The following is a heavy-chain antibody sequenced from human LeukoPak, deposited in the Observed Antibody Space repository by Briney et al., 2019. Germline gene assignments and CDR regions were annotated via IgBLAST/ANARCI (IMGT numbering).Heavy chain of an antibody. CDR3: ARQMTTVVTPGFDY. V-gene: IGHV4-34*01. D-gene: IGHD4-23*01. CDR2: INHSGST. CDR1: GGSFSGYY. Sequence: SETLSLTCAVYGGSFSGYYWSWIRQPPGKGLEWFGEINHSGSTNYNPSLKSRVTISVDTSKNQFSLKLSSVTAADTAVYYCARQMTTVVTPGFDYWGQGTLVTVSS. J-gene: IGHJ4*02.